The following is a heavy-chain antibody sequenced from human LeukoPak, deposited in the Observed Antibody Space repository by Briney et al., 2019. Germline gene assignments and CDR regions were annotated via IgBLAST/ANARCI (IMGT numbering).Heavy chain of an antibody. CDR2: ISGLNGAT. Sequence: ASVKVSCKASGYTFDSYGISWVRQAPGQGLEWMGGISGLNGATNYAQKMQGRVTMTTDASTTTADMELRNLTSDDTAVYYCARVISSGYNAYMDVWGEGTPVSVSS. J-gene: IGHJ6*03. CDR3: ARVISSGYNAYMDV. V-gene: IGHV1-18*01. CDR1: GYTFDSYG. D-gene: IGHD3-22*01.